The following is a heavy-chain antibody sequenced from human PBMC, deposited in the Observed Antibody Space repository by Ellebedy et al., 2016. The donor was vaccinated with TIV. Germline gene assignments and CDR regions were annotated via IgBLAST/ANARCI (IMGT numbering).Heavy chain of an antibody. J-gene: IGHJ3*02. Sequence: SETLSLTCTVSGYSISSGYYWGWIRPPPGKGLEWIGSIYYTGTTYYTPSLKSRVTTSINTSKNQFSLKLTSVTAPDTAVYYCARGPVLYNFDAFDIWGQGTVVTVSS. CDR1: GYSISSGYY. CDR3: ARGPVLYNFDAFDI. D-gene: IGHD1-1*01. CDR2: IYYTGTT. V-gene: IGHV4-38-2*02.